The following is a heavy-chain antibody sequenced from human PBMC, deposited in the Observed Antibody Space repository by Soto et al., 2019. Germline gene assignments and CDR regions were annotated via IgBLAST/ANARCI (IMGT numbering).Heavy chain of an antibody. D-gene: IGHD1-7*01. J-gene: IGHJ4*02. V-gene: IGHV4-61*05. CDR2: IYYSGST. Sequence: SETLSLTCTVSGGSISSSSYYWGWIRQPPGKGLEWIGYIYYSGSTNYNPSLKSRVTISVDTSKNQFSLKLSSVTAADTAVYYCASSDWNYAFGFDYWGQGTLVTVSS. CDR1: GGSISSSSYY. CDR3: ASSDWNYAFGFDY.